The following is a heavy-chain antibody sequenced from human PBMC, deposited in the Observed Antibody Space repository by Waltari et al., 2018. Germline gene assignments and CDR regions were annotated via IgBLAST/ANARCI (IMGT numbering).Heavy chain of an antibody. D-gene: IGHD4-17*01. CDR1: GFNFATYT. J-gene: IGHJ4*02. Sequence: EVYLVESGGALVQPGTSLRLPCAASGFNFATYTMHWVRQAPGMGLEWVAGISWNRASIAYADSVRGRFTISRDNAKKSVSLHMDTLGPEDTALYFCVGNVATSGDYGYSDHWGQGTLVTVSS. V-gene: IGHV3-9*01. CDR3: VGNVATSGDYGYSDH. CDR2: ISWNRASI.